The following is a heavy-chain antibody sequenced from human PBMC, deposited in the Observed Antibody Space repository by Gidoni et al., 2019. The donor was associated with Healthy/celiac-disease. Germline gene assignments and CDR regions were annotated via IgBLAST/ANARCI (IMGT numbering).Heavy chain of an antibody. J-gene: IGHJ5*02. CDR2: ISSSSSYI. Sequence: EVQLVESGGGLVKPGGSLRLSCAASGFTFRSYSMNWVRQAPGKGREWVSSISSSSSYIYYADSVKGRFTISRDNAKNSLYLQMNSLRAEDTAVYYCARDRPPASFDPWGQGTLVTVSS. V-gene: IGHV3-21*01. CDR1: GFTFRSYS. CDR3: ARDRPPASFDP.